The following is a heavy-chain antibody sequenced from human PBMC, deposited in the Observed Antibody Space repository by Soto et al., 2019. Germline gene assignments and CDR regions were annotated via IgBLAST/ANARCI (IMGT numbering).Heavy chain of an antibody. CDR1: GYSFTSYA. Sequence: GASVKVSCKASGYSFTSYAMHWVRQAPGQGLEWMGWINTVNGNTKYSQKFQGRVTISRDTSASTAYMELSSLRSEDTAVYYCARSPYDILTGYFMVVREFQHWGQGTLVTVSS. D-gene: IGHD3-9*01. V-gene: IGHV1-3*04. CDR2: INTVNGNT. CDR3: ARSPYDILTGYFMVVREFQH. J-gene: IGHJ1*01.